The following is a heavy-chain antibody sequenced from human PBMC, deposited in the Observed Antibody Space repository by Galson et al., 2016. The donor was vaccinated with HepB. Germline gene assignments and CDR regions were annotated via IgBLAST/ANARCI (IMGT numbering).Heavy chain of an antibody. CDR1: GDSVSSNSAA. CDR3: AREGLEADGTILWFDP. CDR2: TYYRSKWYN. Sequence: CAISGDSVSSNSAAWNWIRQSPSRGLEWLGRTYYRSKWYNDYAVSVKSRITINPDTSKNQFSLQLKSVTPEDTALYYCAREGLEADGTILWFDPWARESWSPSPQ. J-gene: IGHJ5*02. V-gene: IGHV6-1*01. D-gene: IGHD6-13*01.